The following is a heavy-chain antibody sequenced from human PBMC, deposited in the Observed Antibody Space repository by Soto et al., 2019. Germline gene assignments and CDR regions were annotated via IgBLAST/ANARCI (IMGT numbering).Heavy chain of an antibody. CDR1: GYTFTSYD. J-gene: IGHJ6*02. V-gene: IGHV1-8*01. Sequence: ASVKVSCKASGYTFTSYDINWVRQATGQGLEWMGWMNPNSGNTGYAQKFQGRVTMTRNTSISTAYMELSSLRSEDTAVYYCARWSKYSSSSFVWYYGMDVWGQGTTVTVSS. CDR2: MNPNSGNT. D-gene: IGHD6-6*01. CDR3: ARWSKYSSSSFVWYYGMDV.